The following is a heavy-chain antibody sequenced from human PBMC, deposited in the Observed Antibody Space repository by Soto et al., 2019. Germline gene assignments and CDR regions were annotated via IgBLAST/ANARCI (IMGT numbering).Heavy chain of an antibody. CDR3: ARLPAYCSGSYYNLRFDY. CDR1: GYTFTSYG. CDR2: ISAYNGNT. D-gene: IGHD3-10*01. J-gene: IGHJ4*02. V-gene: IGHV1-18*01. Sequence: ASVKVSCKAPGYTFTSYGISWVRQAPGQGLEWMGWISAYNGNTNYAQKLQGRVTMTTDTSTSTAYMELRSLRSDDTAVYYFARLPAYCSGSYYNLRFDYWGQGTLVTVSS.